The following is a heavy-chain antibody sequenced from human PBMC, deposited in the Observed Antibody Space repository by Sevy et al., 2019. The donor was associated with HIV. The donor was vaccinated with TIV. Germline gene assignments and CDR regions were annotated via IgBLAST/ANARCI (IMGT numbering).Heavy chain of an antibody. CDR3: ARGEDDYYDSSGYHL. CDR1: GFTVSSNY. Sequence: GGSLRLSCAASGFTVSSNYMSWVRQAPGKGLEWVSVIYSGGSTYYADSVKGRFTISRDNSKNTLYLQMNSLRAEDTAVYYCARGEDDYYDSSGYHLWGQRTLVTVSS. V-gene: IGHV3-53*01. J-gene: IGHJ4*02. CDR2: IYSGGST. D-gene: IGHD3-22*01.